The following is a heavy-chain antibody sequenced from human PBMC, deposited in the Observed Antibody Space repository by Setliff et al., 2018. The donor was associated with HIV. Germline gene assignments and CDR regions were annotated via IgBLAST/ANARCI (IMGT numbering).Heavy chain of an antibody. J-gene: IGHJ3*02. Sequence: ASVKVSCKASGYTFTSFDINWVRQATGQGLEWMGWMNPNSGNSGFAQKFQGRVTMTRNSSISTAYMELSSLRFDDTDGYYCTRIRAMVRGVTSYDAFDIWGQGTKVTVSS. D-gene: IGHD3-10*01. CDR2: MNPNSGNS. V-gene: IGHV1-8*01. CDR1: GYTFTSFD. CDR3: TRIRAMVRGVTSYDAFDI.